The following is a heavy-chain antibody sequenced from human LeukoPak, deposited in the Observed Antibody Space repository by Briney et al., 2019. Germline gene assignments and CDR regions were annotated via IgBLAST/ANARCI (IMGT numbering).Heavy chain of an antibody. V-gene: IGHV3-73*01. D-gene: IGHD3-16*01. CDR3: TVPQCGGNWFEP. Sequence: GGSLTLSCTASGFIFSDSAIHGVRQASGKGLEWVGRIRGKGFSDPPAYAASVKDRFTISRDDSESTAYLQMNSLKAEDTAVYYCTVPQCGGNWFEPWGPGTQVTVSS. CDR1: GFIFSDSA. J-gene: IGHJ5*02. CDR2: IRGKGFSDPP.